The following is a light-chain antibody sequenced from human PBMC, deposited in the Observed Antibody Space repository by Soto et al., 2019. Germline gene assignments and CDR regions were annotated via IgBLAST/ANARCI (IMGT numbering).Light chain of an antibody. J-gene: IGKJ1*01. V-gene: IGKV3D-7*01. CDR2: GAS. CDR3: QQDYNLPWT. CDR1: QTVTSSY. Sequence: EIVMTQSPATLSLSPGERATLSCRASQTVTSSYISWYQQQPGQAPRLLIYGASTRATGIPARFSGSGSGTDFTLTINSLQPEDFAVYYCQQDYNLPWTFGQGTKVEI.